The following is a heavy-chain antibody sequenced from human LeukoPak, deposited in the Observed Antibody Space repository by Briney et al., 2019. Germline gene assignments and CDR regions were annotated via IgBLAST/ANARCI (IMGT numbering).Heavy chain of an antibody. CDR1: GGTFSSYA. J-gene: IGHJ3*02. V-gene: IGHV1-69*05. CDR3: ARDLGEDLAAAGRNAFDI. CDR2: IIPIFGTA. D-gene: IGHD6-13*01. Sequence: SVKVSCKASGGTFSSYAISWVRQAPGQGLEWMGGIIPIFGTANYAQKFQGRVTITTDESTSTAYMELSSLRSEDTAVYYCARDLGEDLAAAGRNAFDIWGQGTMVTVSS.